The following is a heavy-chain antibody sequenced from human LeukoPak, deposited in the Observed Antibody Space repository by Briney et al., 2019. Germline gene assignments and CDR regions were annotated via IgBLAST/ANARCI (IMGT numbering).Heavy chain of an antibody. CDR2: INQYGSEK. V-gene: IGHV3-7*01. D-gene: IGHD3-10*01. CDR1: GLTFSRYW. Sequence: GGSLRLSCAVSGLTFSRYWMTWVRQAPGKGLEWVASINQYGSEKYYVDSVKGRFTISRDNAKNSVSLQMNSLRAEDTAVYYCARDFYGSFDYWGQGTLVTVSS. J-gene: IGHJ4*02. CDR3: ARDFYGSFDY.